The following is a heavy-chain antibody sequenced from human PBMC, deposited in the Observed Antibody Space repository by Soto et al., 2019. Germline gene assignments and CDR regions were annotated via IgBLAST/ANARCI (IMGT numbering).Heavy chain of an antibody. CDR2: ISGSGGST. Sequence: EVQLLESGGGLVQPGGSLRLSCAASGFTFSSYAMSWVRQAPGKGLEWVSAISGSGGSTYYADSVKGRFTISRDNSKNTLYLQMNSLRAEDTAVYYCAKDGGLVLRYFDWSEDWFDPWGQGTLVTVSS. CDR3: AKDGGLVLRYFDWSEDWFDP. V-gene: IGHV3-23*01. D-gene: IGHD3-9*01. J-gene: IGHJ5*02. CDR1: GFTFSSYA.